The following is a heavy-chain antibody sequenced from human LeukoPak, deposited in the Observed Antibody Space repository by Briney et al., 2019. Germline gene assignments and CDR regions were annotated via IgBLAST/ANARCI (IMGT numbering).Heavy chain of an antibody. CDR3: ARDLGYSSGPNY. J-gene: IGHJ4*02. D-gene: IGHD6-19*01. CDR1: GFTFSRST. CDR2: ISSSSIYI. V-gene: IGHV3-21*01. Sequence: GGSLRLSCAASGFTFSRSTMNWVRQAPGKGLEWVSSISSSSIYIYYADSVKGRFTISRDNAKNSLYLQMNSLRAEDTAVYYCARDLGYSSGPNYWGQGTRVTVSS.